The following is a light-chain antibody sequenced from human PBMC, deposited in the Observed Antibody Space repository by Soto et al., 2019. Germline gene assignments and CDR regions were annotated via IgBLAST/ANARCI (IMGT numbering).Light chain of an antibody. J-gene: IGKJ1*01. V-gene: IGKV1-39*01. Sequence: DIQMTQSPSSLSASVGDGVTITCRATQSIRSYLKWYQQKPGKAPKLLIYTASRLQSGVPSRFSGSGSGADFTLTIRTLQPEDCATYYCQQTYSSPWTFGQGTKVEIK. CDR2: TAS. CDR1: QSIRSY. CDR3: QQTYSSPWT.